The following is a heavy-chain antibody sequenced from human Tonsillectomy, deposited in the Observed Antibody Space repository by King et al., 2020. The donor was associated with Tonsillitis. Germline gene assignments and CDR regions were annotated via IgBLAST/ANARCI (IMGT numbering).Heavy chain of an antibody. CDR1: GGSISSSSYY. V-gene: IGHV4-39*01. Sequence: QLQESGPGLVKPSETLSLTCTVSGGSISSSSYYWGWIRQPPGKGLEWIGSIYYSGSTYYNPSLKSRVTISVDTSKNQFSLKLSSVTAADTAVYYCARHDGDLHIVVVTALGGSVAFDIWGQGTMVTVSS. CDR3: ARHDGDLHIVVVTALGGSVAFDI. CDR2: IYYSGST. D-gene: IGHD2-21*02. J-gene: IGHJ3*02.